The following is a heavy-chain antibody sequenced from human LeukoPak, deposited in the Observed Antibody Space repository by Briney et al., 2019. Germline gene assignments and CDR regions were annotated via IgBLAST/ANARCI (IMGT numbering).Heavy chain of an antibody. D-gene: IGHD3-10*01. CDR1: GFTFSNYA. J-gene: IGHJ4*02. V-gene: IGHV3-30-3*01. CDR3: ARELSGGGNDY. Sequence: PGGSLGLSCAASGFTFSNYAMHWVRQTPGKGLEWVAVISYDGSNKYYADSVKGRFTISRDNSKNTLYLQMSSLRPEDTAVYYCARELSGGGNDYWGQGTLVTVSS. CDR2: ISYDGSNK.